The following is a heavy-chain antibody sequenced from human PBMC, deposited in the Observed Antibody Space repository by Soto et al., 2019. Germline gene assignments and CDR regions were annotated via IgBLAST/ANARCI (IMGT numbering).Heavy chain of an antibody. CDR3: ARRNRLRSHDY. Sequence: KPSETLSLTCTVSGGSISSGDYYWSWIRQPPGKGLEWIGYIYYSGSTNYNPSLKSRVTISVDTSKNQFSLKLSSVTAADTAVYYCARRNRLRSHDYWGQGTLVTVSS. J-gene: IGHJ4*02. CDR1: GGSISSGDYY. D-gene: IGHD4-17*01. V-gene: IGHV4-30-4*01. CDR2: IYYSGST.